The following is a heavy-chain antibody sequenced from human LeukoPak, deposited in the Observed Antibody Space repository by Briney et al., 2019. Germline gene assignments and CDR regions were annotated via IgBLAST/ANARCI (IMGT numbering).Heavy chain of an antibody. CDR2: IWYDGCNK. D-gene: IGHD2-15*01. J-gene: IGHJ4*02. V-gene: IGHV3-33*01. CDR3: AIRSGGTKPPMN. Sequence: GGSLRLSCAASGFTFSSYGMHWVRQAPGKGLEWVAVIWYDGCNKYYADSVKGRFTISRDNSKNTLYLQMNSLRAEDTAVYYCAIRSGGTKPPMNWGQGTLVTVSS. CDR1: GFTFSSYG.